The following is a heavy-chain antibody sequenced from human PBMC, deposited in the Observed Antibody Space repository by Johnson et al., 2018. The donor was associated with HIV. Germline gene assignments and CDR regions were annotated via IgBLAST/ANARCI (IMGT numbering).Heavy chain of an antibody. J-gene: IGHJ3*02. CDR3: ARDRGDMVRGGAACDI. V-gene: IGHV3-30*04. D-gene: IGHD3-10*01. Sequence: QVQLVESGGGVVQPGRSLRLSCAASGFTFSSYAMHWVRQAPGKGLEWVAVISYNGTNKYYADSVKGRFTISRDNSKNTLYLQMNSLRAEDTAVYYCARDRGDMVRGGAACDIWGQGTMVTVSS. CDR2: ISYNGTNK. CDR1: GFTFSSYA.